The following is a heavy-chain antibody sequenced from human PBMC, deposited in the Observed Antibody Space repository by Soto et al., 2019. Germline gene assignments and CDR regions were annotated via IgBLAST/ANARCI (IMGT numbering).Heavy chain of an antibody. CDR3: ARWDHDYEYLDV. V-gene: IGHV6-1*01. Sequence: QVQLQQSGPGLVKPSQTLSLTCDISGDSVSSNMVAGTGIRHSPSRGLEWLGRTYYRSKWYNEYGLSVKSRITINAETGKNQFFLQLNSVTPEDAAVYYCARWDHDYEYLDVWGLGTPVTVSS. J-gene: IGHJ6*03. CDR2: TYYRSKWYN. D-gene: IGHD1-26*01. CDR1: GDSVSSNMVA.